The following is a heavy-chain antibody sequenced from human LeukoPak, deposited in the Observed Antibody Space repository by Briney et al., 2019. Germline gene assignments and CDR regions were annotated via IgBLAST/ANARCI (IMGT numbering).Heavy chain of an antibody. D-gene: IGHD3-22*01. CDR2: ISGSGGST. CDR1: GFTFSSYA. CDR3: AKTDYYYDSSGYYDY. J-gene: IGHJ4*02. Sequence: GGSLRLSCAASGFTFSSYATSWVRQAPGKGLEWVSAISGSGGSTYYADSVKGRFTISRDNSKNTLYLQMNSLRAEDTAVYYCAKTDYYYDSSGYYDYWGQGTLVTVSS. V-gene: IGHV3-23*01.